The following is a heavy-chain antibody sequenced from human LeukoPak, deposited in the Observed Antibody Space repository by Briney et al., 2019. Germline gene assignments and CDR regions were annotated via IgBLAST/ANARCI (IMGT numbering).Heavy chain of an antibody. Sequence: SETLSLTCTVSGGSISSHYWSWIRQPPGKGLEWIGYIYYSGSTNYNPSLKSRVTISVDTYKNQFSLKLSSVTAADTAVYYCARKASYYYYMDVWGKGTTVTVSS. J-gene: IGHJ6*03. CDR3: ARKASYYYYMDV. V-gene: IGHV4-59*11. CDR2: IYYSGST. CDR1: GGSISSHY.